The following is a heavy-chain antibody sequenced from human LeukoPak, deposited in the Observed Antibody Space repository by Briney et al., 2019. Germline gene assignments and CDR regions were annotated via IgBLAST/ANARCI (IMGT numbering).Heavy chain of an antibody. CDR2: ISAYNGNT. D-gene: IGHD2-2*01. Sequence: ASVKVSCKVSGYTLSELSMHWVRQAPGQGLEWMGWISAYNGNTNYAQKLQGRVTMTTDTSTSTAYMELRSLRSDDTAVYYCARGDIVVVPAAMFPYGMDVWGQGTTVTVSS. V-gene: IGHV1-18*01. CDR1: GYTLSELS. J-gene: IGHJ6*02. CDR3: ARGDIVVVPAAMFPYGMDV.